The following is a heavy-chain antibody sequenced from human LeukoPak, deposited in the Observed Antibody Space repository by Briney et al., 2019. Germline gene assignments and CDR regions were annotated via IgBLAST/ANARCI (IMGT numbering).Heavy chain of an antibody. CDR2: IYNSGIT. CDR3: ARDHLPAGAPGYYMDV. D-gene: IGHD4/OR15-4a*01. Sequence: PSETLSLTCPVSGGFVSSHLWSWIRQPPGKGLEWMGYIYNSGITNYNPSLKSRVTMSVDTSKNQFSLMLRSVTAADTAVYYCARDHLPAGAPGYYMDVWGKGTTVTVSS. V-gene: IGHV4-59*02. J-gene: IGHJ6*03. CDR1: GGFVSSHL.